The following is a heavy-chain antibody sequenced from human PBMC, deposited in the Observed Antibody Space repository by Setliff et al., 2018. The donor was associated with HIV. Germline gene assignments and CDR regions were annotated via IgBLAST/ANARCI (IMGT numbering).Heavy chain of an antibody. CDR2: IRSKANNYAT. Sequence: GESLKISCAASGFSNSALHWVRQAPGKGLEWVGRIRSKANNYATEYGASVKGRFIISRDDSKNMAYLQMNSLRTEDTAIYYCTRHTGSFDYWGLGTLVTVSS. J-gene: IGHJ4*02. CDR3: TRHTGSFDY. D-gene: IGHD3-10*01. CDR1: GFSNSA. V-gene: IGHV3-73*01.